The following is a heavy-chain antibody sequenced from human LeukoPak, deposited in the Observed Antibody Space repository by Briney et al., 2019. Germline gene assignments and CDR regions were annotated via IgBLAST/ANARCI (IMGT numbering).Heavy chain of an antibody. J-gene: IGHJ4*02. V-gene: IGHV4-34*01. CDR2: INHSGST. Sequence: SETLSLTCAVYGGSFSGYYWSWIRQPPGKGLEWIGEINHSGSTNYNPSLKSRVTISVDTSKNQFSLKLSSVTAADTAVYYCARLRGCCSGGSCYSLSYYFDYWGQGTLVTVSS. D-gene: IGHD2-15*01. CDR3: ARLRGCCSGGSCYSLSYYFDY. CDR1: GGSFSGYY.